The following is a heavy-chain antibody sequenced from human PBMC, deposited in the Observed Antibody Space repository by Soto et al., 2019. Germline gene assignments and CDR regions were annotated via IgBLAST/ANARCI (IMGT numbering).Heavy chain of an antibody. V-gene: IGHV3-7*05. CDR3: VAGSGWLSEY. CDR1: GFTFSTYW. J-gene: IGHJ4*02. D-gene: IGHD6-19*01. Sequence: EVQLVESGGGLVQPGGSLRLTCAASGFTFSTYWMNWVRLAPGKGLEWVANIEKDGSETNYLDSVKGRFTISRDNAKNSLFLQMNSLRAEDTAVYYCVAGSGWLSEYWGQGTQLTVSS. CDR2: IEKDGSET.